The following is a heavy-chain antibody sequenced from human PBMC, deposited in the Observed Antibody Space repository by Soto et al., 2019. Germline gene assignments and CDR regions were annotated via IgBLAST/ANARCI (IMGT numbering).Heavy chain of an antibody. CDR2: IIPIFGTA. V-gene: IGHV1-69*13. CDR1: GGTFSSYA. Sequence: SVKVSCKASGGTFSSYAISWVRQAPGQGLEWMGGIIPIFGTANYAQKFQGRVTITADESTSTAYMELSSLRSEDAAVYYCARLVPAAGYYYGMDVWGQGTTVTVSS. CDR3: ARLVPAAGYYYGMDV. D-gene: IGHD2-2*01. J-gene: IGHJ6*02.